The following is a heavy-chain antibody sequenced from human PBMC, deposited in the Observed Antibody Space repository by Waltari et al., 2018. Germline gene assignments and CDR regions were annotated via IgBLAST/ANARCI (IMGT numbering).Heavy chain of an antibody. CDR3: VRCLANHLYNWLDP. D-gene: IGHD3-16*01. Sequence: EVQLVESGGGLVQPGGSLTLSCAASGFSFSTSWMHWVRQAPGKGLLWVSRINYDGSDISYAHSVKGRFTISRDNAKNTLYLQMNSLSVEDTAVYYCVRCLANHLYNWLDPWGQGTLVTVSS. J-gene: IGHJ5*02. CDR1: GFSFSTSW. CDR2: INYDGSDI. V-gene: IGHV3-74*01.